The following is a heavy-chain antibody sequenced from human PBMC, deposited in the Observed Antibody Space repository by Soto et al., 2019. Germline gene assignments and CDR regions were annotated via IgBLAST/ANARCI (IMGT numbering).Heavy chain of an antibody. D-gene: IGHD1-26*01. CDR1: GGTFSSYT. CDR2: IIPILGIA. V-gene: IGHV1-69*08. CDR3: ARDGLAGGSYMALGY. Sequence: QVQLVQSGAEVKKPGSSVKVSCKASGGTFSSYTISWVRQAPGQGLEWMGRIIPILGIANYAQKFQGRVTITVDKSTSTAYMELSILRSEDTAGYYCARDGLAGGSYMALGYWGQGTLVTVSS. J-gene: IGHJ4*02.